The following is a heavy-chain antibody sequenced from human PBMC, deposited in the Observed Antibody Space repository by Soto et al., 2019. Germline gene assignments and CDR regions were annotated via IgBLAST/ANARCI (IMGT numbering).Heavy chain of an antibody. D-gene: IGHD2-15*01. J-gene: IGHJ6*02. CDR2: INPNSGGT. CDR3: ARVSSSIVVVPDYGMDV. V-gene: IGHV1-2*02. CDR1: GYTFTGYY. Sequence: ASVKVSCKASGYTFTGYYMHWVRQAPGQGLEWMGWINPNSGGTNYAQKFQGRVTLTTDTSTSTAYMELRSLRSDDTAVYYCARVSSSIVVVPDYGMDVWGQGTTVTVSS.